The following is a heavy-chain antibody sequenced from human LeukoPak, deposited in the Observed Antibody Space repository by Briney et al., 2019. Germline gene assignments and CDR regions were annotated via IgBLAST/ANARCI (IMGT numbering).Heavy chain of an antibody. D-gene: IGHD5-18*01. CDR2: IKQDGSEK. J-gene: IGHJ6*03. V-gene: IGHV3-7*01. CDR1: GFTFSSYW. Sequence: SGGSLRLSCAASGFTFSSYWMSWVRQAPGKGLEWVANIKQDGSEKYYVDSVKGRFTISRDNAKSSLYLQMNSLRAEDTAVYYCARRGYSYGYYMDVWGKGTTVTISS. CDR3: ARRGYSYGYYMDV.